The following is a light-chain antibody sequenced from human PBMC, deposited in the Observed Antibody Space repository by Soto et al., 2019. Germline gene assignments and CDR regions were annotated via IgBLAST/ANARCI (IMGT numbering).Light chain of an antibody. Sequence: EIVMTQSPATLSVSPGERATLSCRASQSVSSNLAWYQQKPGQVPRLLIYGASTRATGIPARFSGSGSGTEFTLTISSLKSEDFAVYYCQQYNNWPLTFGQGTRLEIK. J-gene: IGKJ5*01. CDR1: QSVSSN. V-gene: IGKV3-15*01. CDR2: GAS. CDR3: QQYNNWPLT.